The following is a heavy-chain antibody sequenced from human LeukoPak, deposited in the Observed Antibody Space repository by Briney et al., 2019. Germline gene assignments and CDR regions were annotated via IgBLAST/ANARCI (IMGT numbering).Heavy chain of an antibody. CDR3: ASRGITMVRGVTGGDRSGRTELYY. CDR2: ISYDGSNK. CDR1: GFTFRSYA. Sequence: GGSLRLSCAASGFTFRSYAMHWVRQAPGKGLEWVAVISYDGSNKYYADSVKGRFTISRDNSKNTLYLQMNSLRAEDTAVYYCASRGITMVRGVTGGDRSGRTELYYWGQGTLVTVSS. V-gene: IGHV3-30*04. D-gene: IGHD3-10*01. J-gene: IGHJ4*02.